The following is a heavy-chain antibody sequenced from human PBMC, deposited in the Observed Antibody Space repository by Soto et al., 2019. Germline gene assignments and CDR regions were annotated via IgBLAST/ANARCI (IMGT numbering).Heavy chain of an antibody. CDR3: ARGSSAITGAYYYYGLDV. CDR1: GFIFSDHY. V-gene: IGHV3-72*01. CDR2: IRDRANSYTT. Sequence: PGGSLRLSCAASGFIFSDHYMDWVRQATGKGLEWVGRIRDRANSYTTEYAASVKGRFTISRDDSKNSVYLQMNSLKTEDTAVYYCARGSSAITGAYYYYGLDVWGQGTTVTVS. D-gene: IGHD1-20*01. J-gene: IGHJ6*02.